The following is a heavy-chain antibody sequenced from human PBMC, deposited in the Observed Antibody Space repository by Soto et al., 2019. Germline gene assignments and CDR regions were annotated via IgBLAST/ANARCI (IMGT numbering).Heavy chain of an antibody. D-gene: IGHD3-10*01. Sequence: KLSETLSLTCTVSGGCISSYYWSWIRQPPGKGLEWIGYIYYSGSTNYNPSLKSRVTISVDTSKNQFSLKLSSVTAADTAVYYCAKTLGRVRGAIDLFPFDPRGQGTLVTVSS. CDR3: AKTLGRVRGAIDLFPFDP. V-gene: IGHV4-59*01. J-gene: IGHJ5*02. CDR1: GGCISSYY. CDR2: IYYSGST.